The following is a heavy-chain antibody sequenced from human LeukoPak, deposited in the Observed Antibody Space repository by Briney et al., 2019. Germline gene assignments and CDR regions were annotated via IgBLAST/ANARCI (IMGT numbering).Heavy chain of an antibody. V-gene: IGHV1-69*04. CDR3: ARARRSDSSWYDY. Sequence: ASVKVSCKASGYTFTSYGISWVRQAPGQGLEWMGRIIPILGITHYAQKFQGRVTITADKSTSTVYMELSSLGSEDTAMYYCARARRSDSSWYDYWGQGTLVTVSS. D-gene: IGHD6-13*01. CDR1: GYTFTSYG. J-gene: IGHJ4*02. CDR2: IIPILGIT.